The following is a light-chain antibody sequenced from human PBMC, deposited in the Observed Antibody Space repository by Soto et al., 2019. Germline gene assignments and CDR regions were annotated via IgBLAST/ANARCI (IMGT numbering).Light chain of an antibody. CDR3: QHADSLPLIT. CDR1: QDTSTW. Sequence: DIQMTQSPPSVSASLGDRVTITCRASQDTSTWLAWYQQKPGKAPRLLIYAASSLQTGVPSRFSGSGSGTDFTLTISSLQPEDFATYYCQHADSLPLITFGQGTRLEIK. V-gene: IGKV1-12*01. CDR2: AAS. J-gene: IGKJ5*01.